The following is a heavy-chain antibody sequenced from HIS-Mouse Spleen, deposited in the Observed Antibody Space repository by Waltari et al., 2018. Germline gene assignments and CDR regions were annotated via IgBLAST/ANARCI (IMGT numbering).Heavy chain of an antibody. D-gene: IGHD6-19*01. J-gene: IGHJ4*02. CDR3: ARAGDSSGWRDFDY. Sequence: QVQLVESGGGGVQPGRSLRLSCAASGFTCRSSALHWVRQAPGKGLEWVAVISYDGSNKYYADSVKGRFTISRDNSKNTLYLQMNSLRAEDTAVYYCARAGDSSGWRDFDYWGQGTLVTVSS. CDR2: ISYDGSNK. V-gene: IGHV3-30*04. CDR1: GFTCRSSA.